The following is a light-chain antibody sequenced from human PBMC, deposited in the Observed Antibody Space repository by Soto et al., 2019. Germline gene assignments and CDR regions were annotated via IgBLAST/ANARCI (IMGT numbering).Light chain of an antibody. V-gene: IGLV3-9*01. Sequence: SYELTQPLSVSVALGQTARITCGGNNIGSKNVHWYQQKPGQAPVLVIYRDPNRPPGIPERFFGSDSGNTATLTISRAQAGDEADYYCQVWDSSTVFGGGTKLTVL. CDR3: QVWDSSTV. CDR2: RDP. CDR1: NIGSKN. J-gene: IGLJ2*01.